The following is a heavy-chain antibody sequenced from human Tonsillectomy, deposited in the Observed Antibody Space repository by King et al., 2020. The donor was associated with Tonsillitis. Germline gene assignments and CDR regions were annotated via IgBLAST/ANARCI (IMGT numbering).Heavy chain of an antibody. Sequence: VQLVESGAEVKKPGESLKISCKGSGYSFTSYWIGWVRQMPGKGLEWMGIIYPGDSDTRYRPSFQGQVTISADKSIRTAYLQWSSLKASDTAMYYCARGEVGYYYDSSGEYYFDYWGQGTLVTVSS. CDR2: IYPGDSDT. CDR1: GYSFTSYW. CDR3: ARGEVGYYYDSSGEYYFDY. J-gene: IGHJ4*02. D-gene: IGHD3-22*01. V-gene: IGHV5-51*01.